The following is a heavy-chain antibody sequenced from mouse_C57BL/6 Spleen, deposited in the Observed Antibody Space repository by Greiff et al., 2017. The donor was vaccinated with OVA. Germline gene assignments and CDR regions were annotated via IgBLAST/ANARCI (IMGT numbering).Heavy chain of an antibody. CDR3: AVVARFDY. J-gene: IGHJ2*01. V-gene: IGHV1-82*01. D-gene: IGHD1-1*01. Sequence: QVQLQKSGPELVKPGASVKISCKASGYAFSSSWMNWVKQRPGKGLEWIGRIYPGDGDTNYNGKFKGKATLTADKSSSTAYMQLSSLTSEDSAVYFCAVVARFDYWGQGTTLTVSS. CDR2: IYPGDGDT. CDR1: GYAFSSSW.